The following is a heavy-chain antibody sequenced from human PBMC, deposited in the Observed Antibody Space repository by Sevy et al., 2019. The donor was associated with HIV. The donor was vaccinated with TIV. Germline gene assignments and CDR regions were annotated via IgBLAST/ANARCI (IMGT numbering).Heavy chain of an antibody. J-gene: IGHJ6*02. CDR2: IYSGGST. V-gene: IGHV3-66*01. CDR1: EFSVTDNY. D-gene: IGHD3-22*01. CDR3: ARDRYYDASGYYYYYYGFDV. Sequence: GGSLRLSCAASEFSVTDNYMSWVRQAPGKGLEWVSTIYSGGSTFYADSVKGRFTISRDNSKNTLYLHMNSLRAEDTAVYYCARDRYYDASGYYYYYYGFDVWGQGTTVTVFS.